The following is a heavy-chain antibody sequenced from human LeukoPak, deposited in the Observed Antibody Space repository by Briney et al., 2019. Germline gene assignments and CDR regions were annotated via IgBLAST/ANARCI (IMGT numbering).Heavy chain of an antibody. CDR3: ARRAGAYSHPYDY. CDR2: ISGGGGST. D-gene: IGHD4/OR15-4a*01. V-gene: IGHV3-23*01. CDR1: GFTFTSYH. J-gene: IGHJ4*02. Sequence: GGSLRLSCAASGFTFTSYHMSWVRQAPGKGLEWVSGISGGGGSTYYADSVKGRFTMSRDNSKNTLYLQMNSLRAEDTAVYYCARRAGAYSHPYDYWGQGTLVTVSS.